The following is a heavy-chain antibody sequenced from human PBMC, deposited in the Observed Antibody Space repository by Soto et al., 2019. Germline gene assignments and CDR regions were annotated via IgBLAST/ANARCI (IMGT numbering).Heavy chain of an antibody. CDR2: IWYDGSNK. D-gene: IGHD2-2*02. J-gene: IGHJ6*03. V-gene: IGHV3-33*01. CDR1: GFTFSSCG. Sequence: GGSLRLSCAASGFTFSSCGMHWVRQAPGKGLEWVAVIWYDGSNKYYADSVKGRFAISRDNSKNTLYLQMNSLRAEDTAVYYCARIPLPHYYYMDVWGKGTTVTVSS. CDR3: ARIPLPHYYYMDV.